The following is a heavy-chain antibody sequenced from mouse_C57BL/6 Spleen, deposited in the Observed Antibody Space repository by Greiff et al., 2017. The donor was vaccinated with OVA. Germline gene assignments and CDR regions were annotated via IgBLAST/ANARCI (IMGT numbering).Heavy chain of an antibody. CDR1: GFNIKDDY. CDR3: TTPWDNGGY. D-gene: IGHD4-1*01. J-gene: IGHJ2*01. CDR2: IDPENGDT. V-gene: IGHV14-4*01. Sequence: VQLKESGAELVRPGASVKLSCTASGFNIKDDYMHWVKQRPEQGLEWIGWIDPENGDTEYASKFQGKATITADTSSNTAYLQLSSLTSEDTAVYYCTTPWDNGGYWGQGTTLTVSS.